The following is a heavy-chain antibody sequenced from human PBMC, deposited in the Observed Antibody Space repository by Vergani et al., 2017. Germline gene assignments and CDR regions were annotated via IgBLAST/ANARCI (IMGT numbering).Heavy chain of an antibody. V-gene: IGHV1-69*01. J-gene: IGHJ6*03. CDR3: AREVAHVPAAKHINYYYYMDV. D-gene: IGHD2-2*01. CDR1: GGTFSSYA. Sequence: QVQLVQSGAEVMKPGSSVKVSCKASGGTFSSYAISWVRQAPGQGLEWMGGIIPIFGTANYAQKFQGRVTITADESTSTAYMELSSLRSEDTAVYYCAREVAHVPAAKHINYYYYMDVWGKGTTVTVSS. CDR2: IIPIFGTA.